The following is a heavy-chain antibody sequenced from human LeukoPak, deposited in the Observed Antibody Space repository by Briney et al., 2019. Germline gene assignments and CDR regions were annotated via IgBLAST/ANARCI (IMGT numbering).Heavy chain of an antibody. J-gene: IGHJ4*02. Sequence: GRSLRLSCAASGFTVSSNYMSWVRQAPGKGLEWVSVIYSANSTHYADSVKGRFTISRDNSKNTLYLQMNSLRAEDTAVYYCARDLAVWGQGTLVTVSS. D-gene: IGHD6-19*01. CDR3: ARDLAV. CDR1: GFTVSSNY. V-gene: IGHV3-53*01. CDR2: IYSANST.